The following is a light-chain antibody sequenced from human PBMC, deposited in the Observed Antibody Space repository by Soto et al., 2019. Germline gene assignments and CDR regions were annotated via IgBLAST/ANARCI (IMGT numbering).Light chain of an antibody. J-gene: IGKJ3*01. Sequence: EIVLTQSPATLSLSPVERATLSCRASQSVSSYLAWYQQKPGQAPRLLIYDASNRATGIPARFSGSGSGTDFTLTISSLEPEDFAVYYCQQRSNWQFTFGPGTKVDIK. V-gene: IGKV3-11*01. CDR2: DAS. CDR1: QSVSSY. CDR3: QQRSNWQFT.